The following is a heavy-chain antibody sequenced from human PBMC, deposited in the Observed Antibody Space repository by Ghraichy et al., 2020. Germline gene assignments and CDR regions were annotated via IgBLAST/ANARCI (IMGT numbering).Heavy chain of an antibody. V-gene: IGHV1-18*01. CDR2: ISAYNGNT. D-gene: IGHD3-10*01. CDR1: GYTFTSYG. J-gene: IGHJ6*02. CDR3: ARDRQDYYGSGSPYYYYYGMDV. Sequence: ASVKVSCKASGYTFTSYGISWVRQAPGQGLEWMGWISAYNGNTNYAQKLQGRVTMTTDTSTSTAYMELRSLRSDDTAVYYCARDRQDYYGSGSPYYYYYGMDVWGQVITDNVAS.